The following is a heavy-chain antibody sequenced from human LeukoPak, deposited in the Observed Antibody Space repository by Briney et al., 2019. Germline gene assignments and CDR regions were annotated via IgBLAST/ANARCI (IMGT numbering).Heavy chain of an antibody. CDR2: IKSNADGGTT. Sequence: GGSLRLSCAASGFTLSNDWMSWVRQAPGKGLEWVGRIKSNADGGTTDYAAPVKGRFTISKDDSKNTLYLQMNSLKTEYTAVYYCTTVPFYYDNSVYYHGVFDYWGQGTLVSVSS. V-gene: IGHV3-15*01. J-gene: IGHJ4*02. CDR1: GFTLSNDW. D-gene: IGHD3-22*01. CDR3: TTVPFYYDNSVYYHGVFDY.